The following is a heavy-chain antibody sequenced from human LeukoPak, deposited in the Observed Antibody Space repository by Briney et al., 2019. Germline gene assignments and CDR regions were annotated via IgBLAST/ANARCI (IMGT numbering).Heavy chain of an antibody. CDR1: GGSISSGGYY. D-gene: IGHD2-2*01. J-gene: IGHJ5*02. CDR2: IYYSGST. V-gene: IGHV4-31*03. Sequence: SQTLSLTCTVSGGSISSGGYYWSWIRQHPGKGLEWIGYIYYSGSTYYNPSHKSRVTISVDTSKNQFSLKLSSVTAADTAVYYCARAGGCSTSCYNWFDPWGQGTLVTVSS. CDR3: ARAGGCSTSCYNWFDP.